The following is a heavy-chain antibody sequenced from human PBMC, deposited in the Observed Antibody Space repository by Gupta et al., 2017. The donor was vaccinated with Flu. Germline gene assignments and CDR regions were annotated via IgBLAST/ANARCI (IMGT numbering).Heavy chain of an antibody. CDR2: IGTAGDT. CDR3: ARALGSSGWYFFDY. V-gene: IGHV3-13*01. J-gene: IGHJ4*02. Sequence: EVQLVESGGGLVQPGGSLRLSCAASGFTFSSYDMHWVRQATGKGLEWVSAIGTAGDTYYPGSVKGRFTISRENAKNSLYLQMNSLRAGDTAVYYCARALGSSGWYFFDYWGQGTLVTVSS. D-gene: IGHD6-19*01. CDR1: GFTFSSYD.